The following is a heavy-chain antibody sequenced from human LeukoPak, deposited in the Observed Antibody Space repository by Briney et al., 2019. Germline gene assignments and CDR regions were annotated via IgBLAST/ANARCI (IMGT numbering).Heavy chain of an antibody. Sequence: PGGSLRLSCAASGFTFSSYAMSWVRQAPGKGLEWVSAISGSGGSTYHTDSVKGRFTISRDNSKNTLYLQMNSLRADDTAVYYCAKGAGSIVARPDYYYYMDVWGEGTTVTVSS. CDR2: ISGSGGST. CDR3: AKGAGSIVARPDYYYYMDV. V-gene: IGHV3-23*01. D-gene: IGHD6-6*01. J-gene: IGHJ6*03. CDR1: GFTFSSYA.